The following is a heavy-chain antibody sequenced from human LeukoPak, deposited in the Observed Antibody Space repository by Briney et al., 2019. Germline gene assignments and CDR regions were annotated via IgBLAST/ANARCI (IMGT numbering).Heavy chain of an antibody. CDR2: IYWDDDK. V-gene: IGHV2-5*02. Sequence: SGPTLVNPTQTLTLTCTFSGFSLSTSGVGVGWIRQPPEKALEWLALIYWDDDKRYIPSLENRLTITKDTSKNQVVLTMPNLDPVDTATYYCAHLGLYFGELLNWGQGTLVIVSS. D-gene: IGHD3-10*01. CDR3: AHLGLYFGELLN. J-gene: IGHJ4*02. CDR1: GFSLSTSGVG.